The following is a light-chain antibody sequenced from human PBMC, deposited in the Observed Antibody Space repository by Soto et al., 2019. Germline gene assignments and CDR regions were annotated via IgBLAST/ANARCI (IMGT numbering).Light chain of an antibody. V-gene: IGKV3-20*01. Sequence: EIVLTHSTGTLSLSPGERATLSCRAIQSVSSSYLAWYQQKPGQAPRLLIYGASSRATGTPDRFSGSGSGTDFTLTISRLEPEDFAVYYCQQYDTSPPLTFGGGTKVDIK. CDR3: QQYDTSPPLT. CDR2: GAS. J-gene: IGKJ4*01. CDR1: QSVSSSY.